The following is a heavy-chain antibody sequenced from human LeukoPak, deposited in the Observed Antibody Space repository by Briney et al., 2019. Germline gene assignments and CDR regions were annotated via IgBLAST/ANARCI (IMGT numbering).Heavy chain of an antibody. CDR1: GGSFSGYY. Sequence: PSETLSLTCAVYGGSFSGYYWSWIRQPPGKGLEWIGEINHSGSTNYNPSLKSRVTISVDTSKNRFSLKLSSVTAADTAVYYCARRGYYYDSSGYLPFDYWGQGTLVTVSS. V-gene: IGHV4-34*01. CDR2: INHSGST. CDR3: ARRGYYYDSSGYLPFDY. D-gene: IGHD3-22*01. J-gene: IGHJ4*02.